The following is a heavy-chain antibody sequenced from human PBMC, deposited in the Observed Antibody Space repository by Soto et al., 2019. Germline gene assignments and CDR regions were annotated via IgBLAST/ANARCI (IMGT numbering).Heavy chain of an antibody. CDR2: IVVGSGNT. Sequence: QMQLMQSGPEVKKPGTSVMVSCRTSGFTFTSSAVQWVRQARGQRLEWIGRIVVGSGNTDYAQKFQGRVTFTRDMSKGSVYKEMSSLRSEDTAIYYCSAEVVARGLVWGQGTPVTVSS. D-gene: IGHD5-12*01. CDR3: SAEVVARGLV. V-gene: IGHV1-58*01. J-gene: IGHJ4*02. CDR1: GFTFTSSA.